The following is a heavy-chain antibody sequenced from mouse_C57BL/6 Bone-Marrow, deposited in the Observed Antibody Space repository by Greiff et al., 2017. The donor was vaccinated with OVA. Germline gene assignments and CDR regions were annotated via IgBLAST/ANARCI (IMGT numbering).Heavy chain of an antibody. D-gene: IGHD1-1*01. V-gene: IGHV1-55*01. J-gene: IGHJ3*01. CDR1: GYTFTSYW. CDR2: IFPGSGST. CDR3: ARNYYGSSYGFAY. Sequence: QVQLQQPGAELVKPGASVKMSCKASGYTFTSYWITWVKQRPGQGLEWIGDIFPGSGSTNYNEKFKSKATLTVDTSSSTAYMQLSSLTSEDSAVYYCARNYYGSSYGFAYWGQGTLVTDSA.